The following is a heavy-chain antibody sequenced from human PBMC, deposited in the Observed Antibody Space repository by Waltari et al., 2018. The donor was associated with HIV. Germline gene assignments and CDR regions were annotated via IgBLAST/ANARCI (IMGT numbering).Heavy chain of an antibody. CDR3: ARYGSGTSFEY. CDR1: GYSIGSGFY. Sequence: QVQLQESGPGLVTPSEPLSLTCAVPGYSIGSGFYWAWIRQPPGEGLVWIGNVYPSGATTYNPSLESRVSISLDTSANKFSLKLTSVTAADTAVYYCARYGSGTSFEYWGQGARVTVSS. CDR2: VYPSGAT. D-gene: IGHD3-10*01. J-gene: IGHJ4*02. V-gene: IGHV4-38-2*01.